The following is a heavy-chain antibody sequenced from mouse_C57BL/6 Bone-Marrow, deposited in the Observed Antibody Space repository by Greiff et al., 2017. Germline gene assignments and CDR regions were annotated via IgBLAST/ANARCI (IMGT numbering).Heavy chain of an antibody. CDR3: ARGVLRFPLDY. CDR2: INPSSGYT. CDR1: GYTFTSYW. V-gene: IGHV1-7*01. J-gene: IGHJ2*01. D-gene: IGHD2-14*01. Sequence: QVQLKQSGAELAKPGASVKLSCKASGYTFTSYWMHWVKQRPGQGLEWIGYINPSSGYTKYNQKFKDKATLTADKSSSTAYMQLSSLTYEESTVCYCARGVLRFPLDYWGQGTTLTVSS.